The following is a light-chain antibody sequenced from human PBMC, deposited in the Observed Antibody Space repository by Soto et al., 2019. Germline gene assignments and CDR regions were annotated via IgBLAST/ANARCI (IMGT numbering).Light chain of an antibody. CDR3: QQYFGTPLT. CDR2: WES. Sequence: DFVMTQSPDSLAVSLGERATINCKSSQTVLYSSNNKNYLAWYQQKPGQPPKLLISWESTRESGVPDRFSGSGSGTDFTLTISSMQAEDVADYYCQQYFGTPLTFGGGTKVEIK. J-gene: IGKJ4*01. CDR1: QTVLYSSNNKNY. V-gene: IGKV4-1*01.